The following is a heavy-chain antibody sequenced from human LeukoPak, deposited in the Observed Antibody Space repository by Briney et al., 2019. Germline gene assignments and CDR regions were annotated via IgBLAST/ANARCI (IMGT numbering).Heavy chain of an antibody. CDR2: IRSKANSYAT. Sequence: GGSLRLSCAASGFTFSGSAMHWVRQASGKGRGWVGRIRSKANSYATAYAASVEGRFTISRDDSKNTAYLQMNSLKTEDTAVYYCTRQGGYCSSTSCYVGYWGQGTLVTVSS. J-gene: IGHJ4*02. CDR3: TRQGGYCSSTSCYVGY. CDR1: GFTFSGSA. D-gene: IGHD2-2*01. V-gene: IGHV3-73*01.